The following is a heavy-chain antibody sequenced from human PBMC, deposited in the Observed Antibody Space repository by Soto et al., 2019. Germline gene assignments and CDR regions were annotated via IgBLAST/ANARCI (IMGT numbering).Heavy chain of an antibody. CDR2: IIPIFGTA. J-gene: IGHJ3*02. CDR1: GGTFSSYA. Sequence: QVQLVQSGAEVKKPGSSVKVSCKASGGTFSSYAISWVRQAPGQGLEWMGGIIPIFGTANYAQKFQGRVKITADESTSTAYMARSSLRSEDTAVYYCPRGSIAARYGCFDIRGQGTMVTVSS. CDR3: PRGSIAARYGCFDI. D-gene: IGHD6-6*01. V-gene: IGHV1-69*12.